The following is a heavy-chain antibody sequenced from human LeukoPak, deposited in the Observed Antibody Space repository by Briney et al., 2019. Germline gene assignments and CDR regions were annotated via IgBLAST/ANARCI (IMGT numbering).Heavy chain of an antibody. CDR1: VGPISSSS. CDR3: RFGDFNDY. V-gene: IGHV3-21*01. D-gene: IGHD3-10*01. Sequence: PSETLSLTCTVSVGPISSSSYYSGWIRQPPGKGLGWVSSITSSSSSMSYAGSVEGRFTISRDNAKNSLYLQMNSLSAEDTAVYYCRFGDFNDYWGQGTLVTVSS. CDR2: ITSSSSSM. J-gene: IGHJ4*02.